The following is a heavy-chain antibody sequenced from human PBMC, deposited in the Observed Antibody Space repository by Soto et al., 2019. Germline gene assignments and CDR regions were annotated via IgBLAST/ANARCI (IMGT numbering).Heavy chain of an antibody. CDR2: VHHSWGS. Sequence: QVQLQESGPGLVKPSETLSLSCTVSGGSISSYYWSWFRQSPGKRMEWIGYVHHSWGSSYNPSLRXXVXXSLDTSKRQFSLKVTSVPATDTAVYYCARQGFGPLHGLVDVWGQGTTVTVSS. D-gene: IGHD3-10*01. CDR3: ARQGFGPLHGLVDV. J-gene: IGHJ6*02. CDR1: GGSISSYY. V-gene: IGHV4-59*08.